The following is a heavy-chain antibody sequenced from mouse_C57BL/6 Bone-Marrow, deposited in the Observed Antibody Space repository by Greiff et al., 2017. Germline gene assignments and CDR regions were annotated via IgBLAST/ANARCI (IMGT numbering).Heavy chain of an antibody. CDR1: GYSITSGYY. Sequence: VQLQQSGPGLVKPSQSLSLTCSVTGYSITSGYYWNWIRQFPGNKLEWMGYISYDGSNNYNPSLKNRISITRNTSKNQFFLKLNSVTTEDTATYYCARGYYGSYYFDYWGQGTTLTVSA. D-gene: IGHD1-1*01. CDR2: ISYDGSN. CDR3: ARGYYGSYYFDY. V-gene: IGHV3-6*01. J-gene: IGHJ2*01.